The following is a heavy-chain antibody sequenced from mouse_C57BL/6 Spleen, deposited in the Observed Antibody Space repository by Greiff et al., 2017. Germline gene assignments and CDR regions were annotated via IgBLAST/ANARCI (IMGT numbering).Heavy chain of an antibody. Sequence: QVQLQQPGAELVKPGASVKLSCKASGYTFTSYWMHWVKQRPGQGLEWIGMIHPNSGITNYNEKFKSKATLTVDKSSSTAYMQLSSLTSEDSAVYYCAREHYGSSHWYFEVWGTGTTVTVSS. V-gene: IGHV1-64*01. CDR1: GYTFTSYW. J-gene: IGHJ1*03. D-gene: IGHD1-1*01. CDR2: IHPNSGIT. CDR3: AREHYGSSHWYFEV.